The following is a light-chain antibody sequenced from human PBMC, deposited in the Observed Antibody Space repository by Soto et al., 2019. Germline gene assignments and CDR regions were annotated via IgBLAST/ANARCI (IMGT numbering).Light chain of an antibody. CDR1: RDLNNY. J-gene: IGKJ2*01. CDR2: GAS. Sequence: DIQMTQSPSSLSASVGDRVTVTCLASRDLNNYLNWYQQKPGKAPKLLIYGASSLQSGVPSRLSGSRAGTYFSLTISSLQPEEFATYYCPLSYNTPYTFGQGTMLEIK. V-gene: IGKV1-39*01. CDR3: PLSYNTPYT.